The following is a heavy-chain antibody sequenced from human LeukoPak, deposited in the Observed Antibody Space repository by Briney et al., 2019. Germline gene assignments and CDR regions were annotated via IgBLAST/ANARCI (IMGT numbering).Heavy chain of an antibody. J-gene: IGHJ4*02. CDR1: GFMFSSNW. CDR3: AKDRSSGWYDY. V-gene: IGHV3-7*03. CDR2: IKEDGTET. Sequence: PGGSLRLSCAASGFMFSSNWMSWVRLAPGKGLEWVANIKEDGTETYYVDSVKGRFTISRDNAKNSLYLQMNSLRAEDTAVYYCAKDRSSGWYDYWGQGTLVTVSS. D-gene: IGHD6-19*01.